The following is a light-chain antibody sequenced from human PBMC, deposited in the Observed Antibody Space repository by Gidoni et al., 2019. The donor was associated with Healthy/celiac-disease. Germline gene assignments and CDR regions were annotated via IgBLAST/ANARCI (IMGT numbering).Light chain of an antibody. V-gene: IGKV3-11*01. CDR2: DAS. Sequence: EIVLTQSPATLSLSPGERATLSCRASQSVSSYLAWYQQKPGQAPRLLIYDASNRATGIPARFSGSVSGTDFTLTISSLEPEDFAVYYCQQRSNWPQGITFGGGTKVEIK. J-gene: IGKJ4*01. CDR3: QQRSNWPQGIT. CDR1: QSVSSY.